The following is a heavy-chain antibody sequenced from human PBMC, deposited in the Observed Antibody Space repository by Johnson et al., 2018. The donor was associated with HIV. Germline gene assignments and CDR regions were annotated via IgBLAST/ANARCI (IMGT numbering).Heavy chain of an antibody. D-gene: IGHD1-14*01. V-gene: IGHV3-66*03. CDR1: GFTVSSNY. CDR3: ARDQGELRRTHAFDV. CDR2: IYSGGST. Sequence: VQLVESGGGLIQPGGSLRLSCAASGFTVSSNYMSWVRQAPGKGLEWVSVIYSGGSTYYADSVKGRFTISRDNSKNTLYLQMNSLRHDDTAVYYCARDQGELRRTHAFDVWGQGTMVTVSS. J-gene: IGHJ3*01.